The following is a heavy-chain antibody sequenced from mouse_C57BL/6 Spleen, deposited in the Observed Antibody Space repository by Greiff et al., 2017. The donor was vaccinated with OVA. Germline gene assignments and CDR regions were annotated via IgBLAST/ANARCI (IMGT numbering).Heavy chain of an antibody. Sequence: QVQLQQSGAELAKPGASVKLSCKASGYTFTSYWMHWVKPRPGQGLEWIGYINPSSGYTKYNQKFKAKATLTADKSSSTAYRQLSSLTYEDSAVYYCARRGGYVGYYGDYCDYWGQGTTLTVSS. CDR1: GYTFTSYW. V-gene: IGHV1-7*01. D-gene: IGHD2-3*01. CDR2: INPSSGYT. CDR3: ARRGGYVGYYGDYCDY. J-gene: IGHJ2*01.